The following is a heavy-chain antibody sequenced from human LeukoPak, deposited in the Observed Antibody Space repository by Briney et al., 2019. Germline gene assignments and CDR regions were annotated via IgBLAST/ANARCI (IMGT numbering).Heavy chain of an antibody. Sequence: SGGSLRLSCAASGFTFDDYAMHWVRQAPGKGLEWVSGISWNSGSIGYADSVKGRFTISRDNAKNSLYLQMNSLRAEDTALYYCAKDMKWEPRGSGAFDIWGQGTMVTVSS. V-gene: IGHV3-9*01. CDR1: GFTFDDYA. D-gene: IGHD1-26*01. CDR3: AKDMKWEPRGSGAFDI. J-gene: IGHJ3*02. CDR2: ISWNSGSI.